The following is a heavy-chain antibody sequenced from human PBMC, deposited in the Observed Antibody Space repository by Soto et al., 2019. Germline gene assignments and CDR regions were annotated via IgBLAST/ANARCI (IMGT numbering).Heavy chain of an antibody. J-gene: IGHJ3*02. V-gene: IGHV3-15*01. CDR2: IKSKTDGGTT. CDR3: TPSNAVADHDAFDI. CDR1: GFTFSNAW. D-gene: IGHD6-19*01. Sequence: EVQLVESGGGLVKPGGSLRLSCAASGFTFSNAWMSWVRQAPGKGLEWVGRIKSKTDGGTTDYAAPVKGRFTISRDDSKNTLYLKMNSLKTEDTAVYYCTPSNAVADHDAFDIWGKGTMVTVSS.